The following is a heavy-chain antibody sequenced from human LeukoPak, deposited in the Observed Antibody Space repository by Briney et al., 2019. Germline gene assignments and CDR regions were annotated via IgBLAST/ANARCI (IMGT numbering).Heavy chain of an antibody. Sequence: GGSLRLSCAASGFTFSSYAMHWVRQAPGKGLEWVAVISYDGSNKYYADSVKGRFTISRDNSKSTLYLQMNSLRAEDTAVYYCARDRVLRYFDWFLDYWGQGALVTVSS. J-gene: IGHJ4*02. V-gene: IGHV3-30*04. D-gene: IGHD3-9*01. CDR3: ARDRVLRYFDWFLDY. CDR1: GFTFSSYA. CDR2: ISYDGSNK.